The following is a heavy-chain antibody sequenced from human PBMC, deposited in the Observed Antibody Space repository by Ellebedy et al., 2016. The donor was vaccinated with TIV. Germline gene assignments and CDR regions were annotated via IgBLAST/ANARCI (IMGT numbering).Heavy chain of an antibody. CDR1: GFTFSNYW. J-gene: IGHJ4*02. D-gene: IGHD5-12*01. Sequence: GGSLRLSCSASGFTFSNYWMTWVRQAPGKGLEWVANMRQDGSQINYGDSVKGRFTISRDNARDSLYLQMDSLKVEDTAVYYCARDFGHSGYDLLDYWGQGTLVTVFS. CDR2: MRQDGSQI. CDR3: ARDFGHSGYDLLDY. V-gene: IGHV3-7*01.